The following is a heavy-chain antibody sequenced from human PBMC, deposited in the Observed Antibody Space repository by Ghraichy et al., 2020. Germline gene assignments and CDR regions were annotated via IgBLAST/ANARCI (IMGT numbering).Heavy chain of an antibody. V-gene: IGHV4-61*01. D-gene: IGHD1-26*01. CDR2: IYDSGST. CDR1: GGSVSSGSYY. Sequence: GSLRLSCIVSGGSVSSGSYYWSWIRQPPGKGLEWIGYIYDSGSTDYNHSLKSRVTIAADTSKNQFSLKLSSVTAADTAVYYCARGRIVGVTGYYFDNWGQGTLVTVSS. J-gene: IGHJ4*02. CDR3: ARGRIVGVTGYYFDN.